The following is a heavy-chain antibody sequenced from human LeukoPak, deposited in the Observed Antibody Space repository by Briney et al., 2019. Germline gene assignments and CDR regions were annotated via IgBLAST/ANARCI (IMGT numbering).Heavy chain of an antibody. D-gene: IGHD3-22*01. CDR3: ARSPPHYDSSGYPLAFDI. Sequence: QPGGSLRLSCAASGFTVSSNCMSWVRQAPGKGLEWVSVIYSGGSTYYADSVKGRLTISRDNSKNTLYLQMNSLRAEDTAVYYCARSPPHYDSSGYPLAFDIWGQGTMVTVSS. J-gene: IGHJ3*02. V-gene: IGHV3-53*01. CDR1: GFTVSSNC. CDR2: IYSGGST.